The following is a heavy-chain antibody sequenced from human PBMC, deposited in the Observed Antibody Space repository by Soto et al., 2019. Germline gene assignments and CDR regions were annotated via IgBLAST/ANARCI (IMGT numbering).Heavy chain of an antibody. Sequence: GGSLRLSCSASGFTLSSCAVHWVRQAPGKGLEYVSVISGSGDKTYYADSVKGRFAISRDNSKNILYLQMNSLRGEDTALYYCAKDTRSGSAYYYYMDVWGKGTTVTRLL. CDR2: ISGSGDKT. CDR1: GFTLSSCA. V-gene: IGHV3-64D*08. J-gene: IGHJ6*03. CDR3: AKDTRSGSAYYYYMDV. D-gene: IGHD6-19*01.